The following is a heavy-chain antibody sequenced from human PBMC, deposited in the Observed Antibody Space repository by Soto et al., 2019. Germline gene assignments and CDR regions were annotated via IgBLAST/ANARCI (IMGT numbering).Heavy chain of an antibody. CDR1: GGSISSGGYY. CDR3: ARGRGSWARCGMDV. Sequence: QVQLQESGPGLVKPSQTLSLTCTVSGGSISSGGYYWSWIRQHPGKGLEWIGYIYYSGSTYYNPSLTSRVTISVDTSKNQFSLKLSSVTAADTAVYYCARGRGSWARCGMDVWGQGTTVTVSS. D-gene: IGHD6-13*01. J-gene: IGHJ6*02. CDR2: IYYSGST. V-gene: IGHV4-31*03.